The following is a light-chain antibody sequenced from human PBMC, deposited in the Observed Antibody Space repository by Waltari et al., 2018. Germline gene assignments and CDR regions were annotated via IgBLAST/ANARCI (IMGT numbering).Light chain of an antibody. J-gene: IGKJ3*01. CDR1: QDISNY. Sequence: DIQMTQSPSSLSAFVGDRVIMTCQASQDISNYLNWYQQKPGKAPKLLIRDASNLETGVPTRFSGSQSRTDFTLTISSLQPEDVGTYYCKRYDNLPIFAFGPGTKVEIK. CDR3: KRYDNLPIFA. CDR2: DAS. V-gene: IGKV1-33*01.